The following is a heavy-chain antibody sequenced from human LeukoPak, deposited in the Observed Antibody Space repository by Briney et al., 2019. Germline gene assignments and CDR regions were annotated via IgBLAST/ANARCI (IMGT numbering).Heavy chain of an antibody. J-gene: IGHJ4*02. Sequence: SGGSLRLSCVASGLVFSNYGMHWVRQAPGKGLEWVTFIRYDGNRKYFADSVKGRFTISRDNSKNTLYLQMNSLRTEDTAMYYCAKDLLTTVTTRFDYWGQGTLVTVSS. D-gene: IGHD4-17*01. CDR2: IRYDGNRK. CDR1: GLVFSNYG. V-gene: IGHV3-30*02. CDR3: AKDLLTTVTTRFDY.